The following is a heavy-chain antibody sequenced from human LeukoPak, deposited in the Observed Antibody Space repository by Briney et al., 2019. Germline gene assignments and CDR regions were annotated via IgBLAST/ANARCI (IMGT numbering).Heavy chain of an antibody. Sequence: GGSLRLSCAASRFTFSNYGMHWVRQAPGKGLEWVAVIWYDGSNKYYADSVKGRFTISRDNSKNTLHLQMNSLRAEDTAVYYCAKDGGYCSGGSCYSGAEYFQHWGQGTLVTVSS. CDR3: AKDGGYCSGGSCYSGAEYFQH. CDR2: IWYDGSNK. CDR1: RFTFSNYG. V-gene: IGHV3-33*06. J-gene: IGHJ1*01. D-gene: IGHD2-15*01.